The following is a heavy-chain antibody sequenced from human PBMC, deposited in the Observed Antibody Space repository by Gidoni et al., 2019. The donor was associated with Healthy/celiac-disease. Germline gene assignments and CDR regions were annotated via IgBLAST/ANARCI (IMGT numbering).Heavy chain of an antibody. CDR1: GGSISSGGYY. V-gene: IGHV4-31*03. D-gene: IGHD2-21*02. Sequence: QVQLQESGPGLVKPSQTLSLTCTVSGGSISSGGYYWSWIRQHPGKGLEWIGYIYYSGSTYYNPSLKSRVTISVDTSKNQFSLKLSSVTAADTAVYYCARGVTASGCDAFDIWGQGTMVTVSS. CDR3: ARGVTASGCDAFDI. CDR2: IYYSGST. J-gene: IGHJ3*02.